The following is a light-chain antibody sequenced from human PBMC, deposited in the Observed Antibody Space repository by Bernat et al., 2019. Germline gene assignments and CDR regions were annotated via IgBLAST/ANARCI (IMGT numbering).Light chain of an antibody. Sequence: QSALTQPASVSGSPGQSITISCTGTSSDVGGYNYVSWYQQHPGKAPKLMIYDVSDRPSVVSNRFSGSKSGKTASLTISGLQAEDEADYYCNSYTSSSTLVFGGGTKLTVL. CDR1: SSDVGGYNY. CDR2: DVS. J-gene: IGLJ3*02. CDR3: NSYTSSSTLV. V-gene: IGLV2-14*03.